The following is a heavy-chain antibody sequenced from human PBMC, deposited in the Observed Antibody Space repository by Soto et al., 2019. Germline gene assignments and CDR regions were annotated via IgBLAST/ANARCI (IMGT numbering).Heavy chain of an antibody. CDR2: ISSSSSYI. V-gene: IGHV3-21*04. CDR1: GFTLSSYS. J-gene: IGHJ4*02. CDR3: ARDLSRIAARRHYVDY. D-gene: IGHD6-6*01. Sequence: GGSLRLSCAASGFTLSSYSMNWVRQAPGKGLEWVSSISSSSSYIYYADSVKGRFTISRDNAKNSLYLQMNSLRAEDTAVYYCARDLSRIAARRHYVDYWGQGTLVTVSS.